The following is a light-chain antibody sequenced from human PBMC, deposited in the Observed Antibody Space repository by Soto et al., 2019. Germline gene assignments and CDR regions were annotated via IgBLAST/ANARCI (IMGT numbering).Light chain of an antibody. CDR3: SSYAGSNSYV. J-gene: IGLJ1*01. Sequence: QSALTQPPSASGSPGQSVTISCTGTSSDVGGYNYVSWYQQHPGKAPKVMIYDVSKRPSGVPDRFSGSKSGNTASLTVSGLQAEDEADYYCSSYAGSNSYVFVTGTKLTVL. V-gene: IGLV2-8*01. CDR1: SSDVGGYNY. CDR2: DVS.